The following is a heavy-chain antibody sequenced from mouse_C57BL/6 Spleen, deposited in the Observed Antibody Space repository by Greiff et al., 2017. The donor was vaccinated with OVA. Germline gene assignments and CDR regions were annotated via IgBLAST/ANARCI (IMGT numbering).Heavy chain of an antibody. D-gene: IGHD4-1*01. CDR3: ARKTGSPYYFDY. CDR1: GYTFTSYG. CDR2: IYPKSGNT. J-gene: IGHJ2*01. V-gene: IGHV1-81*01. Sequence: VQLQQSGAELARPGASVKLSCKASGYTFTSYGISWVKQRTGQGLEWIGGIYPKSGNTYYNEKFKGKATLTADKSSSTAYMELRSLTSEDSAVYFCARKTGSPYYFDYWGQGTTLTVSA.